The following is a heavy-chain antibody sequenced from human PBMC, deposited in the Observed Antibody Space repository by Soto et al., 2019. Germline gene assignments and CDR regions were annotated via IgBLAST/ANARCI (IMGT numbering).Heavy chain of an antibody. D-gene: IGHD2-15*01. J-gene: IGHJ1*01. Sequence: ASVKVSCKASGYTFTSYDINWVRQATGQGLEWMGWMNPNSGSTGYAQRFQGRVTMTRNTSISTAYMELSSLRSEDTAVYYCALGVAAIEYFQHWGQGTLVTVSS. V-gene: IGHV1-8*01. CDR2: MNPNSGST. CDR1: GYTFTSYD. CDR3: ALGVAAIEYFQH.